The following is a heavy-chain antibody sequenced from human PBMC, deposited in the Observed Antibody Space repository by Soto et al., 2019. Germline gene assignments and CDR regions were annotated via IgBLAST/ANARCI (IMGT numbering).Heavy chain of an antibody. CDR1: GYTFNSYG. CDR2: ISTYNGNT. J-gene: IGHJ6*02. V-gene: IGHV1-18*01. D-gene: IGHD3-22*01. CDR3: ARDPIVVVINGYYGMDV. Sequence: QVQLVQSGAEVKKPGASVKVSCKASGYTFNSYGISWVRQAPGQGLEWMGWISTYNGNTNYAQKLQDRVTLTTATSTSPAYMELRSLRSDDTAVYYCARDPIVVVINGYYGMDVWGQGTTVTVSS.